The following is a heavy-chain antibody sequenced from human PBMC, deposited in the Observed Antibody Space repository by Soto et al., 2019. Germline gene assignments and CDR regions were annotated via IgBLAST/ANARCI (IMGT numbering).Heavy chain of an antibody. V-gene: IGHV1-2*02. CDR3: LIGGYNSAFDY. Sequence: QVQLVQSGAEVKEPGASVKVSCQASGYSLPAHYIHWVRQAPGLGFEWMGWINPATGATKGAQKFQGRVTTTRDTSIGTAYMELSSLTSADTAVYYCLIGGYNSAFDYWGQGTLVTVSS. CDR2: INPATGAT. D-gene: IGHD5-12*01. J-gene: IGHJ4*02. CDR1: GYSLPAHY.